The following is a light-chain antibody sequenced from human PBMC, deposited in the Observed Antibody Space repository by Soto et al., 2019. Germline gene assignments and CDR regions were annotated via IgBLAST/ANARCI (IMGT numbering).Light chain of an antibody. V-gene: IGKV1-39*01. CDR3: QQSYITPWT. J-gene: IGKJ1*01. Sequence: DIQMTQSPSSLSASVGDRVTITCRAGQSISNYLNWYQQKPGKDPKLLIYAASSLQSGVPSRFSGSGSGTDFTLTISRLQPEDFATYYCQQSYITPWTFGQGTKVEIK. CDR1: QSISNY. CDR2: AAS.